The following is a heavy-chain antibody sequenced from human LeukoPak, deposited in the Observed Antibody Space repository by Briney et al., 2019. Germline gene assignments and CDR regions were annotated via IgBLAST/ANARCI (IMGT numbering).Heavy chain of an antibody. CDR2: ISGSGGST. J-gene: IGHJ6*03. CDR1: GFTFSSYA. V-gene: IGHV3-23*01. Sequence: PGGSLRLSCAASGFTFSSYAMGWVRQAPGKGLEWVSAISGSGGSTYYADSVKGRFTISRDNSKNTLYLQMNSLRAEDTAVYYCAKVPYYYYYYMDVWGKGTTVTVSS. CDR3: AKVPYYYYYYMDV.